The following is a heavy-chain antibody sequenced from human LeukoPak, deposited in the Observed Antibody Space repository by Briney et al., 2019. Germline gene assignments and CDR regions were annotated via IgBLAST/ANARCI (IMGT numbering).Heavy chain of an antibody. CDR3: ARDPHCSSTSCYDY. CDR1: GFTFTNYA. J-gene: IGHJ4*02. V-gene: IGHV3-21*01. Sequence: GGSLRLSCAASGFTFTNYAMSWVRQAPGKGLEWVSSISSSSSYIYYADSVKGRFTISRDNAKNSLYLQMNSLRAEDTAVYYCARDPHCSSTSCYDYWGQGTLVTVSS. CDR2: ISSSSSYI. D-gene: IGHD2-2*01.